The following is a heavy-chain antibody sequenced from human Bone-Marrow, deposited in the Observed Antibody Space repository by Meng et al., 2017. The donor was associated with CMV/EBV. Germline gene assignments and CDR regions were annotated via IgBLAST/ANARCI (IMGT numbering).Heavy chain of an antibody. J-gene: IGHJ6*02. CDR1: GYTFTGYY. D-gene: IGHD5-12*01. V-gene: IGHV1-2*02. CDR2: INPNSGGT. CDR3: ARDLDIPAHYYGMDV. Sequence: ASVKVSCKASGYTFTGYYMHWVRQAPGQGLEWMGWINPNSGGTNYAQKFQGRVTVTRDTSISTAYMELSRLRSDDTAVYYCARDLDIPAHYYGMDVWGQGPTVTVSS.